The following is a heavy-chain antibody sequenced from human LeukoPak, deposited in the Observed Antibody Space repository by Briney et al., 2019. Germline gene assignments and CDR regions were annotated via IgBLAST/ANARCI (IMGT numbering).Heavy chain of an antibody. CDR3: ARGGIAAAGTVFDY. Sequence: PGGSLRLSCAASGFTFSSYAMHWVRQAPGKGLEWVAVISYDGSNKYYADSVKGRFTISRDNSKNTLYLQMNGLRAEDTAVYYCARGGIAAAGTVFDYWGQGTLVTVSP. D-gene: IGHD6-13*01. J-gene: IGHJ4*02. CDR1: GFTFSSYA. V-gene: IGHV3-30-3*01. CDR2: ISYDGSNK.